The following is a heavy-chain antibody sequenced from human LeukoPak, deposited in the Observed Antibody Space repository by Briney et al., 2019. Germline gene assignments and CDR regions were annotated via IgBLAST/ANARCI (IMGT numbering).Heavy chain of an antibody. D-gene: IGHD2-2*01. CDR2: ISAGGDST. CDR3: AKDKGGLAYCSSTSCVPDH. Sequence: GSLRLSCVVSGFTVSSYNMNWVRQAPGKGLEWVSSISAGGDSTYYADSVKGRFTISRDNSKNTLYLQMNGLRAEDTAVYYCAKDKGGLAYCSSTSCVPDHWGQGTLVTVSS. CDR1: GFTVSSYN. V-gene: IGHV3-23*01. J-gene: IGHJ4*02.